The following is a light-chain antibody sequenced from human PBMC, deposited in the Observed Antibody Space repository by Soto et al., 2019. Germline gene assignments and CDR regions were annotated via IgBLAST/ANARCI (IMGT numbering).Light chain of an antibody. CDR1: QGISSY. CDR3: QQYYSYPLP. J-gene: IGKJ1*01. V-gene: IGKV1-8*01. Sequence: GGRVTITCRSSQGISSYLAWYQQKPGKAPKLLIYAASTLQSGVPSRFSGSGSGTDFTLTISCLQSEDFATYYCQQYYSYPLPFGQGTKVDI. CDR2: AAS.